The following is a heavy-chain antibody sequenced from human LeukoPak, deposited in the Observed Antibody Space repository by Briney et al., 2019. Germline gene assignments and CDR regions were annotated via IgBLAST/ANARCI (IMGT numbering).Heavy chain of an antibody. V-gene: IGHV3-48*04. J-gene: IGHJ4*02. D-gene: IGHD2-15*01. CDR2: ISSSSSTI. Sequence: GGSLRLSRAASGFTFFTYSMNWVRQAPGKGLEWISYISSSSSTIYYADSVKGRFTISRDNAKNSLYLQMNSLRAEDTAVYYCARDSRGRKDCSGGSCYPGYWGQGTLVTVSS. CDR3: ARDSRGRKDCSGGSCYPGY. CDR1: GFTFFTYS.